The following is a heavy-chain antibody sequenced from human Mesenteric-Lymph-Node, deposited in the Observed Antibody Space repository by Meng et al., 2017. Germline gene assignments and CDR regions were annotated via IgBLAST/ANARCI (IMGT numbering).Heavy chain of an antibody. CDR2: TSHSGST. CDR1: GGSISRSDW. J-gene: IGHJ4*02. D-gene: IGHD3-22*01. V-gene: IGHV4-4*02. CDR3: ASSDYYRSDY. Sequence: GQLQDSGPGLVKPSQTLSLTCAVSGGSISRSDWWSWVRQPPGKGLEWIGETSHSGSTNYSPSLKSRVTISLDKSKNQLSLKLNSVTAADTAVYYCASSDYYRSDYWGQGTLVTVSS.